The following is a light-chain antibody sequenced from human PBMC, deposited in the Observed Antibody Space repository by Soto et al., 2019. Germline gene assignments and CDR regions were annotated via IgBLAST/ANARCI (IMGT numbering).Light chain of an antibody. Sequence: QSALTQPRSVSGSPGQSVTISCTGTSSDVGDYNYVSWYQQYPGKAPKLVIYEVSKRPSRVPDRFSGSKSGNTASLTISGVQADDEADYYCCSYAGRPYVFGTGTKLTVL. CDR3: CSYAGRPYV. CDR2: EVS. J-gene: IGLJ1*01. CDR1: SSDVGDYNY. V-gene: IGLV2-11*01.